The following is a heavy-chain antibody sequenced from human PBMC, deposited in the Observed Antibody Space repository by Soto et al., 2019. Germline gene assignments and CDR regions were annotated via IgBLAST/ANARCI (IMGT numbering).Heavy chain of an antibody. V-gene: IGHV3-33*01. CDR1: GFTCSGFG. CDR3: AFGNLSYYFDY. J-gene: IGHJ4*02. CDR2: IWYDGSDK. D-gene: IGHD3-16*01. Sequence: GWSLRLCCAGSGFTCSGFGMHWCRQAPDKGLEWVAIIWYDGSDKYYADSVRGRFTISRDNSKNTLSLQMNSLRAEDTAVYHCAFGNLSYYFDYWGQGTPVTVSS.